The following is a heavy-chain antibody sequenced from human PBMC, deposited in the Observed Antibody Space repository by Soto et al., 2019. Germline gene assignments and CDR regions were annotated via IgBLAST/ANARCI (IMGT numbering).Heavy chain of an antibody. J-gene: IGHJ6*02. Sequence: SETLSLTCTVSGGSISSYYWSWIRQPPGKGLEWIGYIYYSGSTNYNPSLKSRVTISVDTSKNQFSLKLSSVTAADTAVYYCASSYSSSWYPPPGMDVWGQGTTVTVSS. D-gene: IGHD6-13*01. CDR3: ASSYSSSWYPPPGMDV. CDR1: GGSISSYY. CDR2: IYYSGST. V-gene: IGHV4-59*12.